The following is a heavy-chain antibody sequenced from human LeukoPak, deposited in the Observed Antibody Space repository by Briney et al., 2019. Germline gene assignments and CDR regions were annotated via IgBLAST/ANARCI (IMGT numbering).Heavy chain of an antibody. J-gene: IGHJ4*02. Sequence: GGSLRLSYAASGFTFDDYAMHWVRQAPGKGLEWVSGISWNSGSIGYADSVKGRFTISRDNSKNTLYLQMNSLRAEDTAVYYCASSIVGATYNDYWGQGTLVTVSS. V-gene: IGHV3-9*01. CDR2: ISWNSGSI. D-gene: IGHD1-26*01. CDR3: ASSIVGATYNDY. CDR1: GFTFDDYA.